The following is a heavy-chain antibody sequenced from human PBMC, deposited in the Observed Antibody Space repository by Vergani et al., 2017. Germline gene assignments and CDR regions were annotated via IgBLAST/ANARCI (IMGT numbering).Heavy chain of an antibody. J-gene: IGHJ5*02. V-gene: IGHV3-33*01. D-gene: IGHD1-14*01. CDR2: TWYDGNNK. CDR1: GCTFNQYG. Sequence: QVQLVESGGGVVQPGRSLRLSCEASGCTFNQYGMHWVRQAPGTGLEWVAVTWYDGNNKQYADSVKGRFTISRDNYKSTMYLQMNSLRGEDTGVYYCARDLRLLYNRFDPWGQGTLVTVSS. CDR3: ARDLRLLYNRFDP.